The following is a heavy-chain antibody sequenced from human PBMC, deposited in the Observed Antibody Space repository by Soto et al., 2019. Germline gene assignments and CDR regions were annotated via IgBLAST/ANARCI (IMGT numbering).Heavy chain of an antibody. J-gene: IGHJ6*02. D-gene: IGHD3-9*01. CDR3: ARGFDSYFYGLDV. V-gene: IGHV4-30-2*01. CDR1: GGSISSGGYS. CDR2: IYHSGRT. Sequence: QLQLQESGSGLVRSSQTLSLTCAVSGGSISSGGYSWNWIRQPPGKGLEWIGYIYHSGRTYYNASLRSRLTFSVERSKNQFSLNLISVTAADTAVYYCARGFDSYFYGLDVWGQGTTVTASS.